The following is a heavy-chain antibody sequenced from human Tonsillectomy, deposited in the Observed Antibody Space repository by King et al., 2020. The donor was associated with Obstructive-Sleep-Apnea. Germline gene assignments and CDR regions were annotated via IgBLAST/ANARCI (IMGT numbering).Heavy chain of an antibody. CDR3: AREHDNDTYGYSHYFDY. V-gene: IGHV3-7*03. J-gene: IGHJ4*02. CDR2: IRQDGTEM. Sequence: VQLVESGGGLVRPGGSLRLSCAASGFSFSTYWMTWVRQSPGKGLEWVANIRQDGTEMYYVDSVKGRFTISSYNAKNSLYLQMNSLRAEDTAVDYCAREHDNDTYGYSHYFDYWGQGTLVTVSS. CDR1: GFSFSTYW. D-gene: IGHD5-18*01.